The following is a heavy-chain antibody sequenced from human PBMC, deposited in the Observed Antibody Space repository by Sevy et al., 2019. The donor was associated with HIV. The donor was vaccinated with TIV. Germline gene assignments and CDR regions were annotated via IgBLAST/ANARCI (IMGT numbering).Heavy chain of an antibody. D-gene: IGHD1-26*01. CDR2: IYYSGST. J-gene: IGHJ4*02. Sequence: SETLSLTCTVSGGSISSSSYYWGWIRQPPGKGLEWIGSIYYSGSTYYNPSLKSRVTISVDTSKNQFSLKLSSVTAADTAVYYCGKLQEGSYSNYWGQGTLVTVSS. CDR1: GGSISSSSYY. CDR3: GKLQEGSYSNY. V-gene: IGHV4-39*01.